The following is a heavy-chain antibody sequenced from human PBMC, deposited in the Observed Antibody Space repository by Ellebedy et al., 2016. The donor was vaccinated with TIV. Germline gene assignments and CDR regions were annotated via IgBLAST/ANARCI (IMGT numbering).Heavy chain of an antibody. Sequence: GGSLRLXXAASGFTFSDYYMSWIRQAPGKGLEWVSYISSSGSTIYYADSVKGRFTISRDNAKNSLYLQMNSLRAEDTAVYYCANGSPYGSGTAPYYYYGMDVWGQGTTVTVSS. CDR1: GFTFSDYY. CDR2: ISSSGSTI. D-gene: IGHD3-10*01. V-gene: IGHV3-11*01. CDR3: ANGSPYGSGTAPYYYYGMDV. J-gene: IGHJ6*02.